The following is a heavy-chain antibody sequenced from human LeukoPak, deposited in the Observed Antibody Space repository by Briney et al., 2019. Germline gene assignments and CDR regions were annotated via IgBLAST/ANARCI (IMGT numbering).Heavy chain of an antibody. D-gene: IGHD1-7*01. V-gene: IGHV3-30*02. CDR1: GFTFSSYG. J-gene: IGHJ4*02. Sequence: GGSLRLSCAASGFTFSSYGMHWVRQAPGKGLEWVAFIRYDGSNKYYADSVKGRFTISRDNSKNTLYLQMNSLRAEDTAVYYCAKGHTWNYYFDYWGQGTLVTVSS. CDR3: AKGHTWNYYFDY. CDR2: IRYDGSNK.